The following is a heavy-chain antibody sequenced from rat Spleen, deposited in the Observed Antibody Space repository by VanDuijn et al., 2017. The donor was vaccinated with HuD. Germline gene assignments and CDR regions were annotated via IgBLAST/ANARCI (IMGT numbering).Heavy chain of an antibody. D-gene: IGHD4-3*01. CDR2: INTDGGRT. J-gene: IGHJ2*01. V-gene: IGHV5-58*01. CDR3: VRQDTSGYSNWFAY. Sequence: EVQLVESGGGLVQPGSPLKLSCAASGFSFSSNWLNWIRQAPGRGLEWVSSINTDGGRTYYSDSVKGRFTISRDNAKSTLYLQMDSLRSEDMATYYCVRQDTSGYSNWFAYWGQGVMVTVSS. CDR1: GFSFSSNW.